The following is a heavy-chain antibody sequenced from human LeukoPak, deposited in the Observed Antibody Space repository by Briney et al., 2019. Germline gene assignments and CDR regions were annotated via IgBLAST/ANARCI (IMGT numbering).Heavy chain of an antibody. V-gene: IGHV1-58*01. Sequence: GASVKVSCKASGFTFTSSAVQWVRQARGQRLEWIGWIVVGSGNTNYAQKFQERVTITRDMSTSTAYMELSSLRSEDTAVYYCAAGSGYESSLDYWGQGTLVIVSS. CDR3: AAGSGYESSLDY. J-gene: IGHJ4*02. CDR2: IVVGSGNT. CDR1: GFTFTSSA. D-gene: IGHD3-3*01.